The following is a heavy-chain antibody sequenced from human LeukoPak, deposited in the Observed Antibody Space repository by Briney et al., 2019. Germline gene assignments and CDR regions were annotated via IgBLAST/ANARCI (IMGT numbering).Heavy chain of an antibody. CDR1: GLTLSRYS. J-gene: IGHJ3*02. D-gene: IGHD3-22*01. CDR2: IDPSSTYI. Sequence: GGSLRLSCAASGLTLSRYSMNWVRQAPGKGLEWVSAIDPSSTYIYYADSVKGRFTISRDNAENSLYLQMNSLRAEDTAVYYCAKVAFEMIVVVRYAFDIWGQGTMVTVSS. V-gene: IGHV3-21*01. CDR3: AKVAFEMIVVVRYAFDI.